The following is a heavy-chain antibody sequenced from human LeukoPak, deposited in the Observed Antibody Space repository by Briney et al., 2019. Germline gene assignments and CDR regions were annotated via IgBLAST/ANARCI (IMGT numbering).Heavy chain of an antibody. V-gene: IGHV4-59*08. CDR2: IYYSGST. J-gene: IGHJ5*02. CDR1: GGSISSYY. D-gene: IGHD5-18*01. CDR3: ARQGTAMVYWFDP. Sequence: PSETLSLTCTVSGGSISSYYWSWIRQPPGKGLEWIGYIYYSGSTNYNPSLKSRVTMSVDTSKNQFSLKLSSVTAADTAVYYCARQGTAMVYWFDPWGQGTLVTVSS.